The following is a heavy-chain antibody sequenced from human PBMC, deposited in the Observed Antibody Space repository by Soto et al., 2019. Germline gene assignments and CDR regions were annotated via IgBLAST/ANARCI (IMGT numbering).Heavy chain of an antibody. CDR3: AKRATGTYFDY. J-gene: IGHJ4*02. CDR1: GFTFREFA. D-gene: IGHD1-1*01. V-gene: IGHV3-23*01. CDR2: ISGSGGST. Sequence: GFLRHCSGVSGFTFREFAMHWISQAQGKGLEWVSVISGSGGSTYYADSVKGRFTISRDNSKNTLYLQMNSLRAEDTSVYYCAKRATGTYFDYWGQGTLVTVSS.